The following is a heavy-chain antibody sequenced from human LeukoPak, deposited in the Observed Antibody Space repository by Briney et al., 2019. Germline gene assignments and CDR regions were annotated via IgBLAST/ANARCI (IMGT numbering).Heavy chain of an antibody. D-gene: IGHD3-10*01. V-gene: IGHV4-59*11. Sequence: PSETLSLTCTVSGGSISSHYWSWLRQPPGKGLDWIAFISDSGSTYYNPSLKSRVTISLDTSKKQFSLKLTSVTAADTAVYYCARDFGPSRGFDYWGQGTLVTVSS. CDR2: ISDSGST. J-gene: IGHJ4*02. CDR3: ARDFGPSRGFDY. CDR1: GGSISSHY.